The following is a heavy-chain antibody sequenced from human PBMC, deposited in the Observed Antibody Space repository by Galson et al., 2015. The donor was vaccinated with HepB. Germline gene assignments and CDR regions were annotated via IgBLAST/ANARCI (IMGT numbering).Heavy chain of an antibody. J-gene: IGHJ4*02. CDR2: IDPSDSYT. V-gene: IGHV5-10-1*01. Sequence: QSGAEVKKPGESLRISCKGSGYSFTSYWISWVRQMPGKGLEWMGRIDPSDSYTNYSPSFQGHVTISADKSISTAYLQWSSLKASDTAMYYCARLGYCSSTSCYSGAAADYWGQGTLVTVSS. CDR3: ARLGYCSSTSCYSGAAADY. D-gene: IGHD2-2*01. CDR1: GYSFTSYW.